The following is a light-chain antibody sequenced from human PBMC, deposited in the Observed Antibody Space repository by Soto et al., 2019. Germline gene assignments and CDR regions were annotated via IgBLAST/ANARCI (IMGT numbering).Light chain of an antibody. J-gene: IGKJ1*01. CDR2: AAS. V-gene: IGKV3-20*01. CDR1: QSVSSN. Sequence: EIVLTQSPGTLSLSPGERATLSCRASQSVSSNLAWYQQKPGQAPRLLIYAASTRATGIPDRFSGSGSGTDFTPTINRLEPEDFAVYYCHQYGSSPRTFGQGTKVDI. CDR3: HQYGSSPRT.